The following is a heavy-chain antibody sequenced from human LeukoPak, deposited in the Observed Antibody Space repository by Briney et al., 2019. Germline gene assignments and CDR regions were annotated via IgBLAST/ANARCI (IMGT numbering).Heavy chain of an antibody. CDR1: GGTFSSYV. J-gene: IGHJ4*02. Sequence: ASVKVSCKASGGTFSSYVISWVRQAPGQGLEWMGGIIPIFGTANYTQKFQGRVTITTDESTSTAYMELSSLRSEDTAVYYCAMQPQNFIQYYFDYWGQGTLVTVSS. D-gene: IGHD1-14*01. CDR3: AMQPQNFIQYYFDY. V-gene: IGHV1-69*05. CDR2: IIPIFGTA.